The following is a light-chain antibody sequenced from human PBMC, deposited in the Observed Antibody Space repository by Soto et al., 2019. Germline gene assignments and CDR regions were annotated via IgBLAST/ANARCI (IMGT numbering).Light chain of an antibody. CDR2: DES. Sequence: EIVLTQSPATLSLSPGERATLSCRASQSVTRSLAWYQQRPGQAPRLLIYDESSRATDIPARFSGSGSGTDFTLTISSLEPEDFAVYYCQQRSNWPLYTFGPGTKLEIK. CDR3: QQRSNWPLYT. CDR1: QSVTRS. J-gene: IGKJ2*01. V-gene: IGKV3-11*01.